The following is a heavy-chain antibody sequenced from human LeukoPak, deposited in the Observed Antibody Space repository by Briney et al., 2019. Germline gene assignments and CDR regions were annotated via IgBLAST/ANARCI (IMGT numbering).Heavy chain of an antibody. CDR2: MYSGGDT. CDR1: GFTFSRNY. CDR3: ARDHHYDSSGRGFDY. V-gene: IGHV3-66*01. J-gene: IGHJ4*02. Sequence: PGGSLRLSCAASGFTFSRNYMSWVRQAPGKGLEWVSVMYSGGDTYYADSVKGRFTISRDNSKNTLYLQMTSLRAEDTAVYYCARDHHYDSSGRGFDYWGQGTLVTVSS. D-gene: IGHD3-22*01.